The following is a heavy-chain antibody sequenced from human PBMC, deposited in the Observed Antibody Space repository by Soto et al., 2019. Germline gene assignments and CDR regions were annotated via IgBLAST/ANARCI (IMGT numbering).Heavy chain of an antibody. CDR2: IYYSGST. CDR3: ARHRLVVVAAQPYYFDY. D-gene: IGHD2-15*01. CDR1: GGSISSSSYY. Sequence: QLQLQESGPGLVKPSETLSLTCTVSGGSISSSSYYWGWIRQPPGKGLEWIGSIYYSGSTYYNPSLKSRVTISVDTSKNQFSLKLSSVTAADTAVYYCARHRLVVVAAQPYYFDYWGQGTLVTVSS. J-gene: IGHJ4*02. V-gene: IGHV4-39*01.